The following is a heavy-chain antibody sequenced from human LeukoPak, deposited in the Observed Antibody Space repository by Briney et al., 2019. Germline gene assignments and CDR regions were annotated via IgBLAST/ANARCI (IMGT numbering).Heavy chain of an antibody. CDR2: INQDGTEK. CDR3: AKDRGDYVWGSYRSYYFDY. V-gene: IGHV3-7*03. Sequence: PGGSLRLSCAASGFTFTTYWMSWVRQLPGKGLEWVANINQDGTEKYYADSVKGRFTISRDNAKNSLYLQMNSLRAEDTAVYYCAKDRGDYVWGSYRSYYFDYWGQGTLVTVSS. CDR1: GFTFTTYW. J-gene: IGHJ4*02. D-gene: IGHD3-16*02.